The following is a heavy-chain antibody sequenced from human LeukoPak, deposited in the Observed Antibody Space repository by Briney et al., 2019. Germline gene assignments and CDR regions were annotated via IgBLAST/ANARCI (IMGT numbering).Heavy chain of an antibody. D-gene: IGHD5/OR15-5a*01. J-gene: IGHJ5*02. V-gene: IGHV4-39*01. CDR3: ATSDTVSTYNWFDP. CDR1: SGSISSSGYY. CDR2: IHYSGST. Sequence: SETLSLTCTVSSGSISSSGYYWGWIRRPPGKGLEWIGNIHYSGSTYYNPSLKSRVTISVDTSKNQFSLNLSSLTAADTAVYYCATSDTVSTYNWFDPWGQGTLVTVSS.